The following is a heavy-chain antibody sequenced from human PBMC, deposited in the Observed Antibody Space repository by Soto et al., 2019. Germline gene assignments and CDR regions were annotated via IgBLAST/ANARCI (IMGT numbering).Heavy chain of an antibody. V-gene: IGHV1-69*13. CDR1: GGTFSSYA. J-gene: IGHJ4*02. CDR2: IIPIFGTA. CDR3: ARMATISSRRDY. Sequence: RASVKVSCKASGGTFSSYAISWVRQAPGQGLEWMGGIIPIFGTANYAQKFQGRVTITADESTSTAYMELSSLRSEDTAVYYCARMATISSRRDYRGQGTLVTVSS. D-gene: IGHD5-12*01.